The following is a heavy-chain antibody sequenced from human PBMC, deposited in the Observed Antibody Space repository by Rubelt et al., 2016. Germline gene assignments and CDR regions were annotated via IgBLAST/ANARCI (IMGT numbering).Heavy chain of an antibody. CDR3: ARESSAHSGSYDS. V-gene: IGHV4-59*01. CDR1: RGFISGYY. CDR2: VYYSGRT. D-gene: IGHD1-26*01. J-gene: IGHJ5*01. Sequence: QVQLQESGPGLVKPSETLSLTCSVSRGFISGYYWSWIRQPPGEEMEGLGSVYYSGRTHYNPSLKSRVSMSADTSKNQFSLNLRSVTAADTAVYYCARESSAHSGSYDSWGQGTLVTVSS.